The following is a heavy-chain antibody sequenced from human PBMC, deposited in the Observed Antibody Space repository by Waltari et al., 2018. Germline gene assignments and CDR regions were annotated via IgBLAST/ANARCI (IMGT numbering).Heavy chain of an antibody. CDR2: INHSEST. Sequence: QVQLQQWGAGLLKPSETLSLTCAVYGGSFSGYYWSWIRQPPGKGLEWIGEINHSESTNSSPSLKSRVTISVDTAKNQCSRKLSSVTAADTAVYYCARAYDFWSGDAFDIWGQGTMFTVSS. CDR3: ARAYDFWSGDAFDI. D-gene: IGHD3-3*01. CDR1: GGSFSGYY. V-gene: IGHV4-34*01. J-gene: IGHJ3*02.